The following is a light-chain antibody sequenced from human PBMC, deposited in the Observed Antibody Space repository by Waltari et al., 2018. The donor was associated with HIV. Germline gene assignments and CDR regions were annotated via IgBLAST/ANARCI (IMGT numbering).Light chain of an antibody. CDR3: ATWDRSLSRVI. CDR2: DNN. J-gene: IGLJ2*01. V-gene: IGLV1-51*01. Sequence: QSVLTQPPSVSAAPRQKVTISCSGTSSKTGNNFVPWYQQLPGTAPKLLIYDNNKRPSGIPDRFSGSKSGTSATLGITGLQTGDEADYFCATWDRSLSRVIFGGGTRLTVL. CDR1: SSKTGNNF.